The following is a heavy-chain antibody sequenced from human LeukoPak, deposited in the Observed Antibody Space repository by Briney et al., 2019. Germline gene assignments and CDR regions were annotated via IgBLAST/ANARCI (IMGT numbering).Heavy chain of an antibody. Sequence: SETLSLTCTVSGGSISSYYWSWIRQPPGKGLEWIGYIYYSGSTNYNPSLKSRVTISVDTSKNQFSLKLSSVTAADTAVYYCARVSGLGTAMDLALYYYGMDVWGQGTTVTVSS. V-gene: IGHV4-59*01. CDR2: IYYSGST. D-gene: IGHD5-18*01. CDR1: GGSISSYY. CDR3: ARVSGLGTAMDLALYYYGMDV. J-gene: IGHJ6*02.